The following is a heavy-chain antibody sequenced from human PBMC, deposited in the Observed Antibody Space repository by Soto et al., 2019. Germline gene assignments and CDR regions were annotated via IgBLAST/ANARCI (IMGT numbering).Heavy chain of an antibody. J-gene: IGHJ4*02. CDR2: ISGSGGST. V-gene: IGHV3-23*01. CDR1: GFTFSSYA. D-gene: IGHD3-10*01. Sequence: GGSLRLSCAASGFTFSSYAMSWVRQAPGKGLEWVSAISGSGGSTYYADSVKGRFTISRDNSKNTLYLQMNSLRAEDTAVYYCAKSLRDYYGSGSYFGYWGQGTLVTVSS. CDR3: AKSLRDYYGSGSYFGY.